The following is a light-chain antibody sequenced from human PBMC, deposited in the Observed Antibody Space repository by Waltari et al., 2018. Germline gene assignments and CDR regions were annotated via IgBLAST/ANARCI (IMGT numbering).Light chain of an antibody. CDR3: QSYDSSLGGSV. CDR2: ANN. Sequence: QSVLTQPPSVSGAPGQRVTISCTGSSSNIGASYDVPWYQQLPGTAPKGLIYANNNRPSGVPDRFSGSKSGTSASLAISGLKAEDEADYYCQSYDSSLGGSVFGGGTKLTVL. CDR1: SSNIGASYD. V-gene: IGLV1-40*01. J-gene: IGLJ3*02.